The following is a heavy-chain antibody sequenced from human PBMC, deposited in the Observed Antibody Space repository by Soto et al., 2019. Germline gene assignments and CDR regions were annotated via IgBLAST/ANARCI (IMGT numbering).Heavy chain of an antibody. CDR3: VRTSLVVAAATREDY. CDR2: IWYDGSNK. V-gene: IGHV3-33*01. Sequence: PGGSLRLSCAASGFTFSSYGMHWVRQAPGKGLEWVAVIWYDGSNKYYADSVKGRFTISRDNSKNTLYLQMNSLRAEDTAVYYCVRTSLVVAAATREDYWGQGTLVTV. J-gene: IGHJ4*02. D-gene: IGHD2-15*01. CDR1: GFTFSSYG.